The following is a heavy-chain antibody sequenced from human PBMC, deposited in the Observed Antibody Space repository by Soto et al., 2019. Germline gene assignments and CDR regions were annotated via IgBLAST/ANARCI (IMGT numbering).Heavy chain of an antibody. CDR3: AQTLGLAAAGPGRFDL. CDR2: INPLFGRA. Sequence: QVQLVQSGAEVKKPGSSVKVSCKASGGTFSSYAISWVRQAPGQGLEWMGGINPLFGRANYAQKFQGRVTITAAASTSTDYMELRSRRSEVTAVYYCAQTLGLAAAGPGRFDLWGRGTLVTVSS. V-gene: IGHV1-69*12. D-gene: IGHD6-25*01. CDR1: GGTFSSYA. J-gene: IGHJ2*01.